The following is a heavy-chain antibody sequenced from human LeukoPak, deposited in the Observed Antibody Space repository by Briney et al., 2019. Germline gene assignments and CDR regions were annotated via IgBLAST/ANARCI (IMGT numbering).Heavy chain of an antibody. D-gene: IGHD3-10*01. CDR2: TRNKANSYTT. Sequence: GGSLRLSCAASGFTFSDHYMDWVRQAPGKGLEWVGRTRNKANSYTTEYAASVKGRFTISRDDSKNSLYLRMNSLKTGDTAVYYCARARYGSGSYCNGYYYYGMDVWGKGTTVTVSS. CDR1: GFTFSDHY. CDR3: ARARYGSGSYCNGYYYYGMDV. V-gene: IGHV3-72*01. J-gene: IGHJ6*04.